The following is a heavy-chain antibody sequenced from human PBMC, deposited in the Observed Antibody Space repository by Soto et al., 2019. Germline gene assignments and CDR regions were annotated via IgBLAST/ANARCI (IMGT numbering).Heavy chain of an antibody. V-gene: IGHV3-30-3*01. Sequence: QVQLVESGGGVVQPGRSLRLSCAASGFTFSSYAMHWVRQAPGKGLEWVAVISYDGSNKYYADSVKGRFTISRDNSKNTRYLQLNSLRAEDSAVYYWAGWDYTNHYYWFDAWGQGTLVTVSS. D-gene: IGHD2-2*02. CDR1: GFTFSSYA. CDR3: AGWDYTNHYYWFDA. CDR2: ISYDGSNK. J-gene: IGHJ5*02.